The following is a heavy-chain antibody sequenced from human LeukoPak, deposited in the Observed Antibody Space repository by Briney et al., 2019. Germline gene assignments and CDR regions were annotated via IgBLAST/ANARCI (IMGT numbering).Heavy chain of an antibody. CDR2: IYYSGST. CDR1: GGSISSSSYY. Sequence: SETLSLTCTVSGGSISSSSYYWGWIRQPPGRGLEWIGSIYYSGSTYYNPSLKSRVTISVDTSKNQFSLKLSSVTAADTAVYYCARAPNWDYFDYWGQGTLVTVSS. CDR3: ARAPNWDYFDY. D-gene: IGHD7-27*01. J-gene: IGHJ4*02. V-gene: IGHV4-39*07.